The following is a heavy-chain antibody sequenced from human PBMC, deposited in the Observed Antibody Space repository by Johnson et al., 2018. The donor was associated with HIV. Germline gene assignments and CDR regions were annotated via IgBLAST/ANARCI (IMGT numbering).Heavy chain of an antibody. CDR3: AKDKAVGATHYFAFDI. J-gene: IGHJ3*02. D-gene: IGHD1-26*01. CDR2: ISASGGST. V-gene: IGHV3-23*04. Sequence: VQLVESGGGLVQPGGSLRLSCAVSGFTFSIYAMSWVRQAPGKGLEWVSTISASGGSTYYADSVKGRFTISRDNSKDTRELQMNSLRAEDAAVYYCAKDKAVGATHYFAFDIWGQGTMVTVSS. CDR1: GFTFSIYA.